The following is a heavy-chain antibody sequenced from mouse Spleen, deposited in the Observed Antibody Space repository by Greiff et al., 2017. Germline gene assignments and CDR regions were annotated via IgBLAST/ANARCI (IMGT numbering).Heavy chain of an antibody. Sequence: EVKLMESGGGLVKPGGSLKLSCAASGFTFSDYGMHWVRQAPEKGLEWVAYISSGSSTIYYADTVKGRFTISRDNAKNTLFLQMTSLRSEDTAMYYCARGDPLWYFDYWGQGTTLTVSS. CDR3: ARGDPLWYFDY. CDR2: ISSGSSTI. V-gene: IGHV5-17*01. CDR1: GFTFSDYG. J-gene: IGHJ2*01.